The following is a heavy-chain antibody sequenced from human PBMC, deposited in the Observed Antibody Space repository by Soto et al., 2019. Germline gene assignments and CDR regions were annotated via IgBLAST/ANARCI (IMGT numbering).Heavy chain of an antibody. V-gene: IGHV3-30-3*01. J-gene: IGHJ4*02. D-gene: IGHD3-22*01. CDR1: GFTFSSYA. CDR3: ARGDYDSSGYQDY. CDR2: ISYDGGNK. Sequence: GGSLRLSCAASGFTFSSYAMHWVRQAPGKGLEWVAVISYDGGNKYYADSVKGRFTISRDNSKNTLYLQMNSLRAEDTAVYYCARGDYDSSGYQDYWGQGTLVTVSS.